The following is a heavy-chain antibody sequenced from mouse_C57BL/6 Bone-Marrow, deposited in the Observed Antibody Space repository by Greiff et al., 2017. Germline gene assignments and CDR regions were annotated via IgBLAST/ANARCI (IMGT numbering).Heavy chain of an antibody. Sequence: QVQLQQSGPELVKPGASVKISCKASGYSFTSYYIHWVKQRPGQGLEWIGWIYPGSGNTKYNEKFKGKATLTADTSSSTAYMQLSSLTSEDSAVYYCARDFYYGSSCYWYFDVWGTGTTVTVSS. V-gene: IGHV1-66*01. CDR3: ARDFYYGSSCYWYFDV. CDR1: GYSFTSYY. D-gene: IGHD1-1*01. J-gene: IGHJ1*03. CDR2: IYPGSGNT.